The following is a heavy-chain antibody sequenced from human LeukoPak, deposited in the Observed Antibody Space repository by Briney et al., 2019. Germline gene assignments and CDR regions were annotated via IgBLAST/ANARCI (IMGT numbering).Heavy chain of an antibody. CDR2: ISSSSSAI. D-gene: IGHD2-2*01. Sequence: SGGSLRLSCAASGFTFSTYSMNWVRQAPGKGLEWVSYISSSSSAIYYADSVKGRFTISGDNAKSSLYPQMNSLRAEDTAVYYCAGYCSSASCYGVDYWGQGTLVTVSS. CDR1: GFTFSTYS. CDR3: AGYCSSASCYGVDY. V-gene: IGHV3-48*01. J-gene: IGHJ4*02.